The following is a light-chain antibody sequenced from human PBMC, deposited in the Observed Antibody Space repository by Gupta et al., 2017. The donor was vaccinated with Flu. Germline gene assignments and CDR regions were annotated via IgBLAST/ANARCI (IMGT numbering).Light chain of an antibody. Sequence: QTVVTQEPSLTVSPGVTVTLTCASSTGAVTSAYYPSWFQQKPGQAPRALIYGTSIKHSWTPARFSGSLLGGKAALTLSGVQPEDEAEYYCLLYYGGLYWVFGGGTKVTVL. CDR3: LLYYGGLYWV. V-gene: IGLV7-43*01. J-gene: IGLJ3*02. CDR2: GTS. CDR1: TGAVTSAYY.